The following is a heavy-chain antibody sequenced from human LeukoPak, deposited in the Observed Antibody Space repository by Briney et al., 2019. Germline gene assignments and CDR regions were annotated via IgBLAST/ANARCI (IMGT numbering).Heavy chain of an antibody. CDR1: GYSFTSYW. CDR3: ARAYNYDRSALTSFDS. V-gene: IGHV5-51*01. D-gene: IGHD3-22*01. CDR2: IYPADSDT. Sequence: GEYLKISCKGSGYSFTSYWIGWVRQMPGKGLEWMGVIYPADSDTRYNPSFQGQVTISADKSISTAYLQWSSLKASDTAMYFCARAYNYDRSALTSFDSWGQGTLVTVSS. J-gene: IGHJ4*02.